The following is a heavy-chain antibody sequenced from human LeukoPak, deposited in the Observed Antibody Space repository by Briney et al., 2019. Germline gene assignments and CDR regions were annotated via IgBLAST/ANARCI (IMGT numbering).Heavy chain of an antibody. CDR1: GFTFSSYE. CDR3: ARDYYGSLDV. Sequence: GGSLRLSCAASGFTFSSYEMNWARQARGKGLEWVSYISSSGSTIYYADSVKGRFTISRDNAKNSLYLQMNSLRAEDTAVYYCARDYYGSLDVWGQGTTVTVSS. CDR2: ISSSGSTI. V-gene: IGHV3-48*03. J-gene: IGHJ6*02. D-gene: IGHD3-10*01.